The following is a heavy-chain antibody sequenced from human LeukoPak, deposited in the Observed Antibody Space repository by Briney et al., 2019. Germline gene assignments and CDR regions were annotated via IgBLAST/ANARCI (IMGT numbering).Heavy chain of an antibody. CDR2: IRYDGSNK. V-gene: IGHV3-30*02. Sequence: GGSLRLSCAASGFTFSSYGMHWVRQAPGKGLEWVAFIRYDGSNKYYADSVKGRFTISRDNSKNTLYLQMNSLRAEDMAVYYCARDGLWFGSSSYYGMDVWGQGTTVTVSS. D-gene: IGHD3-10*01. CDR3: ARDGLWFGSSSYYGMDV. J-gene: IGHJ6*02. CDR1: GFTFSSYG.